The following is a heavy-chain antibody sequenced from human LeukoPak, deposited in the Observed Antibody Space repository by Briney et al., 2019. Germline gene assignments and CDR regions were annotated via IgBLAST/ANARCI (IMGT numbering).Heavy chain of an antibody. J-gene: IGHJ4*02. V-gene: IGHV3-23*01. CDR2: ISNNGGYT. CDR1: GFTFSSSA. D-gene: IGHD2/OR15-2a*01. CDR3: VSFYETY. Sequence: GGSLRLSCAASGFTFSSSAMSWVRQAPGKGLEWVSTISNNGGYTYYADSVQGRFTISRDNSKSTLCLQMNSLRAEDTAVYYCVSFYETYWGRGTLVTVSS.